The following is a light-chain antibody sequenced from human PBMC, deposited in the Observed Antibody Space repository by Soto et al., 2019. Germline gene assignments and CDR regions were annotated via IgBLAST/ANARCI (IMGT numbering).Light chain of an antibody. Sequence: EIVLAQSPGTLSLSPGERATLSCRASQSVTNSFLAWYQQKPGQAPRLLIYGASRRATGIPDRFTGSGSGTDFTLTISSLQPEDFATYYCQQSYSTLLTFGGGTKVEIK. J-gene: IGKJ4*01. CDR2: GAS. CDR1: QSVTNSF. CDR3: QQSYSTLLT. V-gene: IGKV3-20*01.